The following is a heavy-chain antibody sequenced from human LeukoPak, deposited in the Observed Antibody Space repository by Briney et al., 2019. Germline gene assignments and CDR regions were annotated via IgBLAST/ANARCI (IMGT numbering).Heavy chain of an antibody. CDR3: ARDLYYAEYTDV. CDR2: IYTSGST. CDR1: GGSFSSGSYY. V-gene: IGHV4-61*02. Sequence: PSQTLSLTCTVSGGSFSSGSYYWSWIRQPAGKGLEWIGRIYTSGSTNYNPSLKSRVTISVDTSKNQFSLKLSSVTAADTAVYYCARDLYYAEYTDVWGKGTTVTVSS. D-gene: IGHD2-8*01. J-gene: IGHJ6*03.